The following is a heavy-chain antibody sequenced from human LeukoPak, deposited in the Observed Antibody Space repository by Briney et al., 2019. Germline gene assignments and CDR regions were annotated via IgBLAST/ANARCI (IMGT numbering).Heavy chain of an antibody. D-gene: IGHD6-13*01. CDR2: FNHKDGET. J-gene: IGHJ2*01. Sequence: GSVKVSCKVSRYTPKQSSMQWVRQALGKGLEWMEGFNHKDGETIYIQKYQGRVSITDDTSTDTAYMELSSLSSEDKALYYCATGPVAAAGTGYFDVWGRGTLVTVSS. CDR3: ATGPVAAAGTGYFDV. V-gene: IGHV1-24*01. CDR1: RYTPKQSS.